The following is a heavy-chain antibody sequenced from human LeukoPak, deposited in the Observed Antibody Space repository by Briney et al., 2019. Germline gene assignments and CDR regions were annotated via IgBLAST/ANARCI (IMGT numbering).Heavy chain of an antibody. Sequence: SVKVSCKASGGTFSSYAISWVRQAPGQGLEWMGGIIPIFGTANYAQKFQGRVTITADESTSTAYMELSSLRSEDTAVYYCARDESIAAVHMDVRGKGTTVTVSS. J-gene: IGHJ6*03. CDR2: IIPIFGTA. D-gene: IGHD6-13*01. CDR1: GGTFSSYA. CDR3: ARDESIAAVHMDV. V-gene: IGHV1-69*13.